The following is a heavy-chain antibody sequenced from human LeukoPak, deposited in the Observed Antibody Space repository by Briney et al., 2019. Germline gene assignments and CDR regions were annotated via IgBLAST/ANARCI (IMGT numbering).Heavy chain of an antibody. Sequence: GGSLRLSCVASGFSFRNYWMSWVRQAPGKGLEWVANIKEDGSKKNHLDSVKGRFTISRDNAKNFLYLQMNSLRVEDTALYYCARDSPDYWGQGALVTVSS. J-gene: IGHJ4*02. CDR2: IKEDGSKK. V-gene: IGHV3-7*01. CDR1: GFSFRNYW. CDR3: ARDSPDY.